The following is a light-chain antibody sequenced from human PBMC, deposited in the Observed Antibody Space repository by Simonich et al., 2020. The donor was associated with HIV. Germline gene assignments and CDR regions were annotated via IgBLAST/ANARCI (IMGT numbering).Light chain of an antibody. V-gene: IGLV3-21*03. CDR3: QVWDSSSDLWV. Sequence: SYVLTQPPSVSVAPGKTARITCGVNKIGSKSVHWYQQKTGQAPVLVVYEDSDRPSWIPERFSGSKSGNTATLTISRVEAGDEADYYCQVWDSSSDLWVFGGGTKLTVL. J-gene: IGLJ3*02. CDR1: KIGSKS. CDR2: EDS.